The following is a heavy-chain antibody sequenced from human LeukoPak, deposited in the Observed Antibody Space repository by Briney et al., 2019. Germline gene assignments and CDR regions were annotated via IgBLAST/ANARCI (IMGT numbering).Heavy chain of an antibody. J-gene: IGHJ4*02. CDR2: IDPSDSYT. CDR1: GYSFTSYW. D-gene: IGHD5-18*01. CDR3: ARARIGYSYGYHDDY. V-gene: IGHV5-10-1*01. Sequence: GESLKISCKGSGYSFTSYWISWVCQMPGKGLEWMGRIDPSDSYTNYSPSFQGHVTISADKSISTAYLQWSSLKASDTAMYYCARARIGYSYGYHDDYWGQGTLVTVSS.